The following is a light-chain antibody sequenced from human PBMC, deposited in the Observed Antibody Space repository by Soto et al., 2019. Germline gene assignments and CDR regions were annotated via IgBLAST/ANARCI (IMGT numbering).Light chain of an antibody. CDR2: EVS. Sequence: QSALTQPPSASGSPGQSVTISCTGTSGDVGSSNYVSWYRQHPGKAPKVMIYEVSKRPSGVPDRFSGSKSGNKASLTVSGLQADDEADYYCSSTAGSDNPYVFGTGTKLTVL. J-gene: IGLJ1*01. CDR3: SSTAGSDNPYV. CDR1: SGDVGSSNY. V-gene: IGLV2-8*01.